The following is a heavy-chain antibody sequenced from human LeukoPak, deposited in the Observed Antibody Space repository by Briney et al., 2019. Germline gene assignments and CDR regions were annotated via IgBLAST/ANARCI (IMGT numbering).Heavy chain of an antibody. V-gene: IGHV3-30*04. Sequence: GGSLRLSCAASGFTFDDYAMHWVRQAPGRGLEWVAVVSNDGSTRLYADSVKGRFTISRDNSKNTLYLQMNSLRPEDTAVYYCARDSVVTAVHYMGVWGKGTTVTVFS. CDR2: VSNDGSTR. CDR1: GFTFDDYA. CDR3: ARDSVVTAVHYMGV. J-gene: IGHJ6*03. D-gene: IGHD2-21*02.